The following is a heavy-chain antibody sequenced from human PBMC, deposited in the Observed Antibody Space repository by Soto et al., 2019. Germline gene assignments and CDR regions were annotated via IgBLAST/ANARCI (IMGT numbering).Heavy chain of an antibody. V-gene: IGHV4-59*08. CDR2: IYYSGST. CDR3: ARRYSSSFDY. Sequence: QVQLQESGPGLVKPSETLSLTCTVSGGSISSYYWSCIRQPQGKGLEWIGYIYYSGSTNYNPSLKSRVTISVDTSKTQFSLKLSSVTAADTAVYYCARRYSSSFDYWGQGTLVTVSS. J-gene: IGHJ4*02. CDR1: GGSISSYY. D-gene: IGHD6-13*01.